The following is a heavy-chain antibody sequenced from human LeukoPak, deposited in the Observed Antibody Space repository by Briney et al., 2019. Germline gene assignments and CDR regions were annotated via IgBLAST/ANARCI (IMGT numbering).Heavy chain of an antibody. V-gene: IGHV1-18*01. Sequence: ASVKVSFKSSGYTFTSYDINWVRQAPGQGLEWMGWTSANNRNTNYAQRLQGRVTITTDTSTNTAYMELRTLRSDDTAVYYCARSQAVVSSSLYSYYMDVWGKGTTIIVSS. CDR3: ARSQAVVSSSLYSYYMDV. D-gene: IGHD2-2*01. J-gene: IGHJ6*03. CDR2: TSANNRNT. CDR1: GYTFTSYD.